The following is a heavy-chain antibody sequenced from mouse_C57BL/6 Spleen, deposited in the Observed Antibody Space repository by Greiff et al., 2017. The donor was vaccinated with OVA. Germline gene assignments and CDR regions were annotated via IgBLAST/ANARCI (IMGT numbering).Heavy chain of an antibody. Sequence: EVKVEESGGGLVQPGGSMKLSCVASGFTFSNYWMNWVRQSPEKGLEWVAQIRLKSDNYATHYAESVKGRFTISRDDSKSSVYLQMNNLRAEDTGIDYCTGHYYGSNYFFAYWGQGTLVTVSA. CDR2: IRLKSDNYAT. V-gene: IGHV6-3*01. J-gene: IGHJ3*01. D-gene: IGHD1-1*01. CDR1: GFTFSNYW. CDR3: TGHYYGSNYFFAY.